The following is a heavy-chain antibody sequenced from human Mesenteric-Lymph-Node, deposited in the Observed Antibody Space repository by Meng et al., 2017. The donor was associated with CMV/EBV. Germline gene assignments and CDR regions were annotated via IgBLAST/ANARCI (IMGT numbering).Heavy chain of an antibody. J-gene: IGHJ4*02. CDR1: GGSVSSENYY. CDR2: YTGNT. Sequence: SETLSLTCTVSGGSVSSENYYWSWIRQPPGKGLEWIGYTGNTNYNPSLRSRVTMSTDASKNQFSLRLTSVTTADTAVYYCARGREYSSSDYWGQGTLVTVSS. V-gene: IGHV4-61*01. D-gene: IGHD2/OR15-2a*01. CDR3: ARGREYSSSDY.